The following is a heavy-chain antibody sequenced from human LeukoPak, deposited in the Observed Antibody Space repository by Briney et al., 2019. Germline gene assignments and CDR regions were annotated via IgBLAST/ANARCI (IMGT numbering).Heavy chain of an antibody. CDR3: ARSGEYQRQYFDY. CDR2: ISGSGGST. Sequence: PGGSLRLSCAASGFTFSSYAMSWVRQAPGKGLEWVSAISGSGGSTYYADSVKGRFTISRDNSKNTLYLQMNSLGLEDTAVYYCARSGEYQRQYFDYWGQGTLVTVSS. CDR1: GFTFSSYA. V-gene: IGHV3-23*01. J-gene: IGHJ4*02. D-gene: IGHD2-2*01.